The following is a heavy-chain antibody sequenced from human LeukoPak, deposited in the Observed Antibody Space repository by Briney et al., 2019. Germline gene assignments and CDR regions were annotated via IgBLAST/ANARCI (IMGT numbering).Heavy chain of an antibody. J-gene: IGHJ4*02. V-gene: IGHV3-7*01. CDR1: GFTFRNYW. Sequence: GGSLRLSCAASGFTFRNYWMSWVRQAPGKGLEWVANIKQDGSDKYYVDSVKGRFTISRDNARTSLYLQMNSLRAEDTAVYYCARDYRARLDYWGQGTLVTVSS. CDR2: IKQDGSDK. CDR3: ARDYRARLDY.